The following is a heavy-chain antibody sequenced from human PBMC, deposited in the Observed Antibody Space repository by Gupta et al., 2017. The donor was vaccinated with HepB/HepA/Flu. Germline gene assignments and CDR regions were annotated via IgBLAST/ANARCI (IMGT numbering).Heavy chain of an antibody. CDR1: GFTFSSYS. Sequence: EVQLVESGGGLVKPGGSLRLSRAASGFTFSSYSMNWVRTAPGKGLEWVSSISSSSSYIYYADSVKGRFTISRDNAKNSLYLQMNSLRAEDTAVYYCARVGGTYYDILTGYYEPDYYYYGMDVWGQGTTGTVSS. J-gene: IGHJ6*02. CDR2: ISSSSSYI. V-gene: IGHV3-21*01. D-gene: IGHD3-9*01. CDR3: ARVGGTYYDILTGYYEPDYYYYGMDV.